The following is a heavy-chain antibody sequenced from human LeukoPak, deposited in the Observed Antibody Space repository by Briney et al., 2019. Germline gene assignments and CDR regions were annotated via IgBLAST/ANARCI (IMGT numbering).Heavy chain of an antibody. CDR3: AKDGNSGYDYYYYMDV. J-gene: IGHJ6*03. Sequence: GGSLRLSCAASGFTFSSYGMHWVRQAPGKGLEWVAFIRYDGSNKYYADSVKGRFTISRDNSKNTLYLQMNSLRAEDTAVYYCAKDGNSGYDYYYYMDVWGKGTTVTVSS. V-gene: IGHV3-30*02. CDR2: IRYDGSNK. CDR1: GFTFSSYG. D-gene: IGHD5-12*01.